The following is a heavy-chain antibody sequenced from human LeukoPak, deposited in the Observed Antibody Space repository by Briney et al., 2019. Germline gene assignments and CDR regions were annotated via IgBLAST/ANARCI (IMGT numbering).Heavy chain of an antibody. CDR3: ARVFSSGWPLTYYFDY. D-gene: IGHD6-19*01. Sequence: SETLSLTCTVSGGSVSSSSFYWAWIRQPPGKGLGWIGSINYSGSTYYNPSLKSRVTISIDTSQNRFSLNLSYVTAADTAVYYCARVFSSGWPLTYYFDYWGQGTLVTVSS. CDR1: GGSVSSSSFY. J-gene: IGHJ4*02. CDR2: INYSGST. V-gene: IGHV4-39*07.